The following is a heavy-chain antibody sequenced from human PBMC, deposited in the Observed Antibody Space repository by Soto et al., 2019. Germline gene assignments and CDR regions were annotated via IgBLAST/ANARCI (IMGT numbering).Heavy chain of an antibody. CDR2: IYFTGNT. Sequence: PSETLSLTCSASGGSITSSSHFWGWVRQPPGKGLEWIGTIYFTGNTYYTPSLKSRLTMSIDTSKNEFSLRLNSVTAADTAVYHCVGVYYYDSSGYFRPADAFDIWGQGTRVTVSS. D-gene: IGHD3-22*01. CDR1: GGSITSSSHF. V-gene: IGHV4-39*01. CDR3: VGVYYYDSSGYFRPADAFDI. J-gene: IGHJ3*02.